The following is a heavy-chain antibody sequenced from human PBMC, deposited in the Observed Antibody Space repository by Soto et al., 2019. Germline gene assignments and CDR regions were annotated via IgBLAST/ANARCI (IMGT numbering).Heavy chain of an antibody. J-gene: IGHJ6*03. CDR3: ARGLRNYGILTGPVYYYYYYYMDV. CDR1: GYTFTSYD. V-gene: IGHV1-8*01. D-gene: IGHD3-9*01. CDR2: MNPNSGNT. Sequence: ASVKVSCKASGYTFTSYDINWVRQATGQGLEWMGWMNPNSGNTGYAQKFQGRVTMTRNTSISTAYMELSSLRSEDTAVYYCARGLRNYGILTGPVYYYYYYYMDVWGKGTTVTVSS.